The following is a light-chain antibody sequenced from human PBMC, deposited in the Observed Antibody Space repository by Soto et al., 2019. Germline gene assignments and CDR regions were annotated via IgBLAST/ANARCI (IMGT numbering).Light chain of an antibody. V-gene: IGKV3-11*01. CDR2: DAA. CDR3: QHRSNRPPT. Sequence: EIVLTQSPATLSLSPGERATLSCRASQSVDSYLAWHQQKVGQAPRLLIYDAANRATVIPARFRGRGSGTDCTLTISRLEPQDFAVEYCQHRSNRPPTFGHGTKVELK. CDR1: QSVDSY. J-gene: IGKJ1*01.